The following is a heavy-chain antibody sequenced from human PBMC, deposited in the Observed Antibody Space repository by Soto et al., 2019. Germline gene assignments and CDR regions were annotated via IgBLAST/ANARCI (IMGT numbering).Heavy chain of an antibody. CDR1: GFTFSSYG. CDR2: ISYDGSNK. J-gene: IGHJ6*02. V-gene: IGHV3-30*18. CDR3: AKDLILWFGELSAHYYVMDV. D-gene: IGHD3-10*01. Sequence: GGSLRLSCAASGFTFSSYGMHWVRQAPGKGLEWVAVISYDGSNKYYADSVKGRFTISRDNSKNTLYLQMNSLRAEDTAVYYCAKDLILWFGELSAHYYVMDVWGQGTTVTGS.